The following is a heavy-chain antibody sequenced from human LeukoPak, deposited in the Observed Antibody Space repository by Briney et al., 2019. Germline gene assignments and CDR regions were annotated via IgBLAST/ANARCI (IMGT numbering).Heavy chain of an antibody. CDR1: GFTFSSYA. V-gene: IGHV3-23*01. CDR2: ISGSGGST. Sequence: SGGSLRLSCAASGFTFSSYAMSWVRQAPGKGLEWVSAISGSGGSTYYADSVKGRFTISRDNSKNTLYLQMNSLSAEDTAVYFCAKLEQQLTYVDFWGQGTLVTVSS. J-gene: IGHJ4*02. CDR3: AKLEQQLTYVDF. D-gene: IGHD6-13*01.